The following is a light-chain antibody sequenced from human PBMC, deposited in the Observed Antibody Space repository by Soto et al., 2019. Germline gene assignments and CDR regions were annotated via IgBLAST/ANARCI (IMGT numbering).Light chain of an antibody. CDR3: QQYSNSPPEFT. CDR1: LSVSSNY. Sequence: EIVLTQSPGTLSVSPGERVTLSCRASLSVSSNYLAWYQQRPGQAPRLLIFGASYRATGIPDRFSGSGSGTDFTLTISRLEPEDFAVYYCQQYSNSPPEFTFGPGTKVDSK. CDR2: GAS. J-gene: IGKJ3*01. V-gene: IGKV3-20*01.